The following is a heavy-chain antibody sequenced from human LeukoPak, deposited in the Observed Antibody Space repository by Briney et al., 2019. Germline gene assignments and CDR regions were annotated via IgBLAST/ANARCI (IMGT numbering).Heavy chain of an antibody. D-gene: IGHD6-6*01. CDR2: IRYGGSNK. CDR1: GFIFSNYA. Sequence: SGGSLRLSCAASGFIFSNYAMHWVRQAPGKGLEWVTFIRYGGSNKYYAESVKGRFTVSRDNSKNTLYLQMNSLRAEDTAVYYCAKAIHSSSSGVVDYWGQGTLVTVSS. J-gene: IGHJ4*02. V-gene: IGHV3-30*02. CDR3: AKAIHSSSSGVVDY.